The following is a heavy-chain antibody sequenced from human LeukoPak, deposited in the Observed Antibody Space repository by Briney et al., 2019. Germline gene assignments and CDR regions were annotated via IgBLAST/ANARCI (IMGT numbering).Heavy chain of an antibody. CDR1: GFTFSSYS. J-gene: IGHJ3*02. CDR2: ISSSSSYI. D-gene: IGHD4-23*01. CDR3: ARDLTTVVPGDAFDI. Sequence: GGSLRLSCAASGFTFSSYSMNWVRQAPGKGLEWVSSISSSSSYIYYADSVKGRFTISRDNAKNSLYLQMNSLRAEDTAVYYCARDLTTVVPGDAFDIWGQGTMVTVSS. V-gene: IGHV3-21*01.